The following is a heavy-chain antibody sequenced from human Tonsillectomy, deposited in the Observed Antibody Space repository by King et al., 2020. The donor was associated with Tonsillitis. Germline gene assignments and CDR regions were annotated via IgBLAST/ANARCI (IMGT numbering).Heavy chain of an antibody. CDR2: IYTSGST. Sequence: VQLQESGPGLVKPSEPLSLTCTVSGASISSYSWSWIRQPAGGGLEWIGRIYTSGSTNYNPSLKSRVTMSVDTSKNQFSLKLTSVTAADTAVYYCASWDVLGYYFDYWGQGTLVTVSS. J-gene: IGHJ4*02. D-gene: IGHD1-26*01. CDR1: GASISSYS. CDR3: ASWDVLGYYFDY. V-gene: IGHV4-4*07.